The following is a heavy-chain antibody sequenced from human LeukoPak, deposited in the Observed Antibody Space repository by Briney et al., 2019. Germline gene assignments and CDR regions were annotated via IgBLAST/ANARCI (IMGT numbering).Heavy chain of an antibody. Sequence: GGSLRLSCAASGFTFSSYSMNWVRQAPGKGLEWVSYISSSSGTIYYADSVKGRFTISRDNAKNSPYLQMNSLRDEDTAVYYCASLPIYCSSASCYRQFDYWGQGTLVTVSS. V-gene: IGHV3-48*02. CDR2: ISSSSGTI. CDR1: GFTFSSYS. D-gene: IGHD2-2*02. CDR3: ASLPIYCSSASCYRQFDY. J-gene: IGHJ4*02.